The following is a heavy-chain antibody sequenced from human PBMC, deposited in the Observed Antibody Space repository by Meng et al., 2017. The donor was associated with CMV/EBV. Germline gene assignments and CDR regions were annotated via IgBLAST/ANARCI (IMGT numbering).Heavy chain of an antibody. CDR2: INHSGST. CDR1: GGSFSGYY. CDR3: AYYDILTGLRN. D-gene: IGHD3-9*01. Sequence: SETLSLTCAVYGGSFSGYYWSWIRQPPGKGLEWIGEINHSGSTNYNPSPKSRVTISVDTSKNQFSLKLSSVTAADTAVYYCAYYDILTGLRNWGQGTLVTVSS. J-gene: IGHJ4*02. V-gene: IGHV4-34*01.